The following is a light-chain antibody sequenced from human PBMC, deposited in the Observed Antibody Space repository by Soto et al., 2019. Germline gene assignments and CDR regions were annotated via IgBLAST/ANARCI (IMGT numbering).Light chain of an antibody. CDR1: QTVLDSSNNRDY. CDR2: WAS. J-gene: IGKJ5*01. CDR3: MQSKQSLPT. Sequence: VLLPSPDSLAVSLGESSTINCKSSQTVLDSSNNRDYLTWYQQKPGQPPKLLIYWASTRESGVPDRFSGSGSGTDFTLEISRVETDDVGIYYCMQSKQSLPTFGHGTRLENK. V-gene: IGKV4-1*01.